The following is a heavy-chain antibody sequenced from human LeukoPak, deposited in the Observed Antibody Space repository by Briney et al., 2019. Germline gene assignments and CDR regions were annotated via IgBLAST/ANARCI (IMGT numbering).Heavy chain of an antibody. J-gene: IGHJ4*02. V-gene: IGHV3-74*03. CDR2: INSDGTGT. D-gene: IGHD6-13*01. CDR1: GFTFRTYW. CDR3: ARDDLSWYSGIDY. Sequence: GESLKISCEVSGFTFRTYWMHWVRHAPGKGLVWVSYINSDGTGTMYADSVKGRFTVSRDNPKNTLYLQMNSLRAGDTAVYYCARDDLSWYSGIDYWGQGVLVTVSS.